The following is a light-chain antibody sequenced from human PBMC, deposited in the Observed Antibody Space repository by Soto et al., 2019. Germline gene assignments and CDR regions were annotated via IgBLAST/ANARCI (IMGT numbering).Light chain of an antibody. CDR1: QSVGSF. CDR3: HQYSSSTKT. J-gene: IGKJ1*01. CDR2: GAS. V-gene: IGKV3-20*01. Sequence: PGERATLSCRASQSVGSFLAWYQQKPGQAPRLLIYGASNRAAGIPARFSGSGSGTDFTLTISRLEPEDFAVYYCHQYSSSTKTFGQGTKVDIK.